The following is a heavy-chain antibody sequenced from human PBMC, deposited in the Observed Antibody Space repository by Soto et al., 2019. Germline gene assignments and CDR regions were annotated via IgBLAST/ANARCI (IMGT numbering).Heavy chain of an antibody. Sequence: GGSLRLSCAASGFPFSSYWMHWVRQAPGKGLVWVSRISGDGGSTHYADSVKGRFTIFRDNSMNTLYLHMNILRAEDTATYYCAGPSVRCSGGRCYDTALDYWGQGTLVTVSS. V-gene: IGHV3-74*01. CDR1: GFPFSSYW. CDR2: ISGDGGST. J-gene: IGHJ4*02. D-gene: IGHD2-15*01. CDR3: AGPSVRCSGGRCYDTALDY.